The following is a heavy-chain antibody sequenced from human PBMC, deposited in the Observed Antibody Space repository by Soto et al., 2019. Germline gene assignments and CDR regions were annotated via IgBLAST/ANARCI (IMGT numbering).Heavy chain of an antibody. CDR1: GFTLSSYR. Sequence: EVQLVESGGGLVQPGGSLRLSCAASGFTLSSYRMHWVRQAPGKGLERVSYISGSGGTIYYADSVKGRFTISRDNAKNSLSVQMNSLRDEDTAVYFFARETGLRSSGWSYYFDFWGQGTRVTVSS. CDR3: ARETGLRSSGWSYYFDF. D-gene: IGHD6-19*01. V-gene: IGHV3-48*02. J-gene: IGHJ4*02. CDR2: ISGSGGTI.